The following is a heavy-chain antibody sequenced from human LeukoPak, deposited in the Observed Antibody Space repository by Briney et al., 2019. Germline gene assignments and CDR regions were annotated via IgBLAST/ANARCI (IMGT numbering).Heavy chain of an antibody. CDR1: GYSISSGYY. D-gene: IGHD6-13*01. CDR2: IYHSGST. Sequence: SETLSLTCAVSGYSISSGYYWGWIRQPPGKGLEWIGSIYHSGSTYYYPSLKSRVTISVDTSNNQFSLKLRSVTAADTAVYYCARGIAAAGTGYWGQGTLVTVSS. CDR3: ARGIAAAGTGY. V-gene: IGHV4-38-2*01. J-gene: IGHJ4*02.